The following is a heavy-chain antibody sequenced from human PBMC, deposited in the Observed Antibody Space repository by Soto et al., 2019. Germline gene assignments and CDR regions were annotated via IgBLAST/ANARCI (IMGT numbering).Heavy chain of an antibody. J-gene: IGHJ4*02. V-gene: IGHV4-30-2*01. CDR3: ATGHCSGGPCYPGGVEY. CDR1: GDSISSGGYS. Sequence: SETLSLTCCVSGDSISSGGYSWSWIRQPPGKGLEWIGYIYQSGAYYNPSLKSRVTMSLDRSKNQFSLKLSSVTAADTAVYYCATGHCSGGPCYPGGVEYWGQGALVT. D-gene: IGHD2-15*01. CDR2: IYQSGA.